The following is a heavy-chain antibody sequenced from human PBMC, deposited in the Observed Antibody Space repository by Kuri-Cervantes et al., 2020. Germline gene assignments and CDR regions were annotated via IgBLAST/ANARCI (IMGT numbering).Heavy chain of an antibody. CDR3: ARDLEYSSSSLLFYI. CDR1: GGSVSSGSYY. Sequence: GSLRLSCTVSGGSVSSGSYYWSWIRQPPGKGLEWIGYIYYSGGTHYNPSLKSRVTLSVDTSKNHFSLELTSVTAADTAVYYCARDLEYSSSSLLFYIWGQGTMVTVSS. V-gene: IGHV4-61*03. CDR2: IYYSGGT. J-gene: IGHJ3*02. D-gene: IGHD6-6*01.